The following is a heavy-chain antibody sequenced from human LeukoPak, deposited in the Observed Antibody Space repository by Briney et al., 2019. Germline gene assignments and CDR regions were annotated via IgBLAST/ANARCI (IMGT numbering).Heavy chain of an antibody. J-gene: IGHJ6*03. Sequence: SETLSLTCAVYGGSFSGYYWSWIRQPPGKGLEWIGEINHSGSTNYNPSLKSRVTISVDTSKNQFSLKLSSVTAADTAVYYCARGRWYSSSWYYYYMDVWAKGPRSPSP. CDR2: INHSGST. V-gene: IGHV4-34*01. CDR3: ARGRWYSSSWYYYYMDV. CDR1: GGSFSGYY. D-gene: IGHD6-13*01.